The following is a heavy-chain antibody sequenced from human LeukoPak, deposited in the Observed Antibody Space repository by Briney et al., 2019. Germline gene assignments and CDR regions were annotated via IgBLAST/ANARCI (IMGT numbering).Heavy chain of an antibody. J-gene: IGHJ4*02. V-gene: IGHV3-23*01. CDR3: AKGALGSWYYFDY. D-gene: IGHD6-13*01. CDR1: GFTFGSSA. Sequence: QAGWSLSLACVASGFTFGSSAMSWVRQAPGNGPALVSTFSRSGPDTYYADSVKGRFTIFRDNSKNTLYLQMNSLRDEDTAVYYCAKGALGSWYYFDYWGRGTLVTVSS. CDR2: FSRSGPDT.